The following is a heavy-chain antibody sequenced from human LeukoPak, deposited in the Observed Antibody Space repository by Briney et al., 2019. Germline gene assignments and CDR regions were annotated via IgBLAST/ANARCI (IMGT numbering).Heavy chain of an antibody. Sequence: SETLSLTCTVSGGSISTYFWTWIRQPPGKPLEWIGYMYYSGNGNYNPSLKSRVTISVDTSKNQFSLKLSSVTAADTAVYYCARQRLRLRLDAFDYWGQGTLVTVSS. J-gene: IGHJ4*02. CDR3: ARQRLRLRLDAFDY. CDR1: GGSISTYF. V-gene: IGHV4-59*08. D-gene: IGHD5-12*01. CDR2: MYYSGNG.